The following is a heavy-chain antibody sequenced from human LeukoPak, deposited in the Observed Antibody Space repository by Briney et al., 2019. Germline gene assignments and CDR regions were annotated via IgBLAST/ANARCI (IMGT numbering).Heavy chain of an antibody. CDR3: AKEEGGFDP. J-gene: IGHJ5*02. Sequence: GGSLRLSCAASGFTFSSYAMSWVRQAPGKGLEWVSSISRSGDSTYYADSVKGRFTISRENSKNTLYLQVNSLRAEDTALYYCAKEEGGFDPWGEGTLVTVSS. V-gene: IGHV3-23*01. CDR2: ISRSGDST. CDR1: GFTFSSYA. D-gene: IGHD3-16*01.